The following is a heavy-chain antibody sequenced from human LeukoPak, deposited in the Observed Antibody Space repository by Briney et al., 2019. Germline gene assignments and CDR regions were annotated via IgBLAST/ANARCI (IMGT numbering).Heavy chain of an antibody. CDR1: GGSISSYY. CDR2: VSYSGRT. CDR3: AREFSWSGFFDY. D-gene: IGHD3-3*01. Sequence: SETLSLTCAVSGGSISSYYWSWIRQPPGKGLEWIGYVSYSGRTNYNPSLTSRVTISVDTSKNQFSLKLSSVTAADTAVYYCAREFSWSGFFDYWGQGTLVTVSS. J-gene: IGHJ4*02. V-gene: IGHV4-59*01.